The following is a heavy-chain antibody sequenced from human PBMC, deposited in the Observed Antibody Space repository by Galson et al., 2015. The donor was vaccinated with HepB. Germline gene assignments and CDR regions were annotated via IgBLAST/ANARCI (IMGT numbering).Heavy chain of an antibody. CDR1: GFTFSSYW. CDR2: IKQDGSDK. Sequence: SLRLSCAASGFTFSSYWMTWVRQAPGKGLEWVAHIKQDGSDKYYVDSVKGRFTISRDNAKNSLYLQMNSLRAEDTAMYYCARVYGYCANGVCYTEFFEYWGQGTLVTVSS. J-gene: IGHJ4*02. V-gene: IGHV3-7*01. CDR3: ARVYGYCANGVCYTEFFEY. D-gene: IGHD2-8*01.